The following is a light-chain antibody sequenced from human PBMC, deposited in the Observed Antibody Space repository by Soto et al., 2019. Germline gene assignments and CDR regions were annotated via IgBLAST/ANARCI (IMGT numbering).Light chain of an antibody. CDR1: QSVSSSY. CDR3: KQYGSSPLT. V-gene: IGKV3-20*01. Sequence: EIVLTQSPGTLSLSPGERATLSCRASQSVSSSYLAWYQQKPGQAPRLLIYGASSRATGIPDRFSGSGSGPDFTLTISRLEPEDFAVDYCKQYGSSPLTFGGGTKVEIK. J-gene: IGKJ4*01. CDR2: GAS.